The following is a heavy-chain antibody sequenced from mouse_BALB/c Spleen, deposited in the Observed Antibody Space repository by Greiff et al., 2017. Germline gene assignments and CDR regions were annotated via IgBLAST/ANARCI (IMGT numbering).Heavy chain of an antibody. CDR3: ARGLWYHDY. V-gene: IGHV5-6-5*01. CDR2: ISSGGST. D-gene: IGHD2-1*01. CDR1: GFTFSSYA. J-gene: IGHJ2*01. Sequence: DVLLVESGGGLVKPGGSLTLSCAASGFTFSSYAMSWVRQTPEKRLEWVASISSGGSTYYTDSVKGRFTISRDNARNILYLQMSSLRAEDTAMYYCARGLWYHDYWGQGTTLTVSS.